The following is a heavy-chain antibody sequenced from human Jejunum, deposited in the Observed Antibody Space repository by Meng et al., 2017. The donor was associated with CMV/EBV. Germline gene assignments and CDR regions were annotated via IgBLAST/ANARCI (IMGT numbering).Heavy chain of an antibody. Sequence: TFSDSTMHWVRQASGTGLEWVGHIRNKANNYATAYAASVKGRFTISRDDSSSTTYLQLSSVKADDTAVYYCVAPSCSSTNCYAADFWGQGTLVTVSS. CDR3: VAPSCSSTNCYAADF. V-gene: IGHV3-73*01. CDR2: IRNKANNYAT. CDR1: TFSDST. J-gene: IGHJ4*02. D-gene: IGHD2-2*01.